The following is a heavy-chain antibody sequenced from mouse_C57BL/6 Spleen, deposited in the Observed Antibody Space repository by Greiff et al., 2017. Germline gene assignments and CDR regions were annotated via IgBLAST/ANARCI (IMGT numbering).Heavy chain of an antibody. J-gene: IGHJ2*01. V-gene: IGHV5-17*01. CDR2: ISSGSSTI. D-gene: IGHD2-4*01. CDR3: ARNDYYYFDS. CDR1: GFTFSDYG. Sequence: EVMLVESGGGLVKPGGSLKLSCAASGFTFSDYGMHWVRQAPEKGLEWVAYISSGSSTIYYADTVKGRFTISRDNAKNTLFLQMTSLRSEDTAMYYCARNDYYYFDSWGQGTTLTVSS.